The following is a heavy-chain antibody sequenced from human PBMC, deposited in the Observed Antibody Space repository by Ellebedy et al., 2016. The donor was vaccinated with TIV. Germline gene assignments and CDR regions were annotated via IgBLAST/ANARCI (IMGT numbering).Heavy chain of an antibody. CDR2: IDSSGTYI. Sequence: GESLKISCAASGFTFSSHWMNWVRQASGKGLEWVSSIDSSGTYIYYADSVKGRFTISRDNAKNSLYLHMDSLTAEDTAVYYCAKSTVINPEGDAYDIWGQGTKVTVSS. J-gene: IGHJ3*02. V-gene: IGHV3-21*06. CDR1: GFTFSSHW. CDR3: AKSTVINPEGDAYDI. D-gene: IGHD4-23*01.